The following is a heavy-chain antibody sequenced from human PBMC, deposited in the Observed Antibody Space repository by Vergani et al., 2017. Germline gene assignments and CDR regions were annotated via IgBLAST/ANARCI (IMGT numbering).Heavy chain of an antibody. Sequence: LEESGGGSVKPGGSLRLPCAASGFKFSDHYMSWIRQAPGKGLEWVSHISPGASTVSYTDSVTGRFTVSRDNDNNSLTLDMTTLRVEDTAVYYCAKIPGISTTRHYYAMDVWCQGTTVTVFS. J-gene: IGHJ6*02. CDR2: ISPGASTV. V-gene: IGHV3-11*04. CDR3: AKIPGISTTRHYYAMDV. D-gene: IGHD3-10*01. CDR1: GFKFSDHY.